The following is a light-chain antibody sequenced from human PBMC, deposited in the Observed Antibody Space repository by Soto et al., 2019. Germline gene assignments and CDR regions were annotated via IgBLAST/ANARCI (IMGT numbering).Light chain of an antibody. Sequence: DIQMTQSPSTLSASVRDRVTITCRASQSISSWLAWDPQKPGKAPNPXXXYASXXERRVPSRFCGIGSRKQLPXTLSGLQPKDCPTYYCTHYNSYSGAVGQGT. J-gene: IGKJ1*01. CDR2: YAS. CDR1: QSISSW. CDR3: THYNSYSGA. V-gene: IGKV1-5*01.